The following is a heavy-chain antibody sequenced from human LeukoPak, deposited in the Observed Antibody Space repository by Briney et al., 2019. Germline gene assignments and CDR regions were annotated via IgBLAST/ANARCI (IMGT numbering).Heavy chain of an antibody. CDR2: IYYSGST. D-gene: IGHD2-15*01. Sequence: SETLSLTCTVSGGSISSSSYYWGWIRQPPGKGLEWIGSIYYSGSTYYNPSLKSRVTISVDTSKNQFSLKLSSVTAADTAVYYCARVLTDIVVVVAATGGWFDPWGQGTLVTVSS. J-gene: IGHJ5*02. CDR3: ARVLTDIVVVVAATGGWFDP. V-gene: IGHV4-39*07. CDR1: GGSISSSSYY.